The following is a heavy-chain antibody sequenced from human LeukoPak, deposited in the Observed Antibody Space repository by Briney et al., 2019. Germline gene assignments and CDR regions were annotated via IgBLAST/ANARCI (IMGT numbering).Heavy chain of an antibody. D-gene: IGHD4-17*01. CDR2: ISSSSYI. J-gene: IGHJ4*02. CDR1: GFTFSSYS. V-gene: IGHV3-21*01. Sequence: GGSLRLSCAASGFTFSSYSMNWVRQAPGKGLEWASSISSSSYIYYADSVKGRFTISRDNAKNSLYLQMNSLRAEDTAVYYCAVTTTLVCDYWGQGTLVTVSS. CDR3: AVTTTLVCDY.